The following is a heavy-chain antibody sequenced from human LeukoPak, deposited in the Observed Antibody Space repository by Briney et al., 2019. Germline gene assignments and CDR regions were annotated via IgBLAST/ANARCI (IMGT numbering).Heavy chain of an antibody. Sequence: SETLSLTCAVYGGSFSGYYWSWIRQPPGKGLEWIGEINHSGSTNYNPSLKSRVTISVDMSKNQFSLKLSSVTAADTAVYYCARGRGSGWYYYYGMDVWGQGTTVTVSS. J-gene: IGHJ6*02. CDR1: GGSFSGYY. D-gene: IGHD6-19*01. V-gene: IGHV4-34*01. CDR3: ARGRGSGWYYYYGMDV. CDR2: INHSGST.